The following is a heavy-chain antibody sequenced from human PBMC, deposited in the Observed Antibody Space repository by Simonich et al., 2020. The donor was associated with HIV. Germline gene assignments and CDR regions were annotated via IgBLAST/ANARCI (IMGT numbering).Heavy chain of an antibody. J-gene: IGHJ4*02. CDR3: VRRFDYGGDY. CDR2: IWYDGSNK. V-gene: IGHV3-33*01. D-gene: IGHD4-17*01. CDR1: GFTFSNYG. Sequence: QVQLVESGGGVVQPGRSLRLSCAASGFTFSNYGMHWVRQAPGKGLEWVAVIWYDGSNKYYADSVKGRFTISRDNSKNTLYLQMNSLRAEDTAMYYCVRRFDYGGDYWGQGTLVTVSS.